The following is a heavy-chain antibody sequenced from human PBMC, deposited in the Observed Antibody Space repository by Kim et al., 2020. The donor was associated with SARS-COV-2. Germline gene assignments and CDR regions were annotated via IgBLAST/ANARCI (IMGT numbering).Heavy chain of an antibody. CDR2: IYYSGST. V-gene: IGHV4-59*12. CDR1: GGSISSYY. Sequence: SETLSLTCTVSGGSISSYYWSWIRQPPGKGLEWIGYIYYSGSTNYNPSLKSRVTISVDTSKNQFSLKLSSVTAADTAVYYCSRGPPVLWFGGLLGGGPPDYWGQGTLVTVSS. J-gene: IGHJ4*02. D-gene: IGHD3-10*01. CDR3: SRGPPVLWFGGLLGGGPPDY.